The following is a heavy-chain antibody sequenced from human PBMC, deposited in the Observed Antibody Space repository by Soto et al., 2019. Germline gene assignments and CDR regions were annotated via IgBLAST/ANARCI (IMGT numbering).Heavy chain of an antibody. CDR2: IKPDGSST. CDR3: TRDPPGTGIDY. J-gene: IGHJ4*02. D-gene: IGHD1-1*01. Sequence: PGGSLRLSCAVSGFTFSSYWMHWVRQAPGKGLVWVSRIKPDGSSTSYADSVKGRFTISRDNARNTLYLQMISLRAEDTAVYYCTRDPPGTGIDYWVQGTLVTVS. V-gene: IGHV3-74*01. CDR1: GFTFSSYW.